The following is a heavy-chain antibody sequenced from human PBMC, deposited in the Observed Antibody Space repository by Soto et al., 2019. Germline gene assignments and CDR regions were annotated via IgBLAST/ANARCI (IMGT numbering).Heavy chain of an antibody. CDR3: ARGVYDSSGYSLDAFDI. J-gene: IGHJ3*02. Sequence: GGSLRLSCAASGFTFSSYDMHWVRQATGKGLEWVSAIGTAGDTYYPGSVKGRFTISRENAKNSLYLQMNSLRAGDTAVYYCARGVYDSSGYSLDAFDIWGQGTMVNVSS. CDR1: GFTFSSYD. D-gene: IGHD3-22*01. CDR2: IGTAGDT. V-gene: IGHV3-13*01.